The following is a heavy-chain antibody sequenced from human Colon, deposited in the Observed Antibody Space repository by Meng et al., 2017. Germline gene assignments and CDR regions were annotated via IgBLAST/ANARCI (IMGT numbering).Heavy chain of an antibody. CDR1: GYTFTSHA. D-gene: IGHD5-24*01. J-gene: IGHJ4*02. CDR2: INIGNGNT. CDR3: VRGFDSTSWLFDY. Sequence: QFGPAGAEVKKPRDSVKVSCKASGYTFTSHALYWLRQAPGQRPEWMGWINIGNGNTKYSQNFQGRVTFTRDTSASTAYMELNSLRSEDTAVYFCVRGFDSTSWLFDYWGQGRLVTASS. V-gene: IGHV1-3*04.